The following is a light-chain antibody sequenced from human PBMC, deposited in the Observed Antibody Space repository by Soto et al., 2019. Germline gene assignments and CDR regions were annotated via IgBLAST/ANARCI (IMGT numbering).Light chain of an antibody. CDR2: GAS. CDR3: QQYGSSGIT. V-gene: IGKV3-20*01. CDR1: QSVSSN. Sequence: EIVLTQSPATLSVSPGARAPIXSRASQSVSSNLAWYQQKPGQAPRLLIYGASSRATGIPDRFSGSGSGTDFTLTISRPEPEDFAVYYCQQYGSSGITFGQGTRLEIK. J-gene: IGKJ5*01.